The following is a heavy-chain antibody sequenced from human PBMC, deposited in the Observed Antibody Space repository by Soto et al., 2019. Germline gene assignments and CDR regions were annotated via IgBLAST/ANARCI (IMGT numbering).Heavy chain of an antibody. CDR1: GGSIRDYF. CDR3: ATSGGGSSSSSTVSYYYYYRMDV. V-gene: IGHV4-59*01. Sequence: SEPLSLTCSVSGGSIRDYFWTWVRQPPGKGLEWIGYISSSGTIKYNSSLKSRVTISLDTSRNHFSLKLSSVTTADTAVYYCATSGGGSSSSSTVSYYYYYRMDVWCQGTTLTVS. D-gene: IGHD6-6*01. CDR2: ISSSGTI. J-gene: IGHJ6*02.